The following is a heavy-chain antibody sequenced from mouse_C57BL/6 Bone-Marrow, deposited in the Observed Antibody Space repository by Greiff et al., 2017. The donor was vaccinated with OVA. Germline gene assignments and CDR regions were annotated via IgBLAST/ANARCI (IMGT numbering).Heavy chain of an antibody. J-gene: IGHJ2*01. CDR2: IDPENGDT. CDR1: GFNIKDDY. CDR3: TTSCFDY. V-gene: IGHV14-4*01. Sequence: EVQRVESGAELVRPGASVKLSCTASGFNIKDDYMHWVKQRPEQGLEWIGWIDPENGDTEYASKFQGKATITADTSSNTAYLQLSSLTSEDTAVYYCTTSCFDYWGQGTTLTVSS.